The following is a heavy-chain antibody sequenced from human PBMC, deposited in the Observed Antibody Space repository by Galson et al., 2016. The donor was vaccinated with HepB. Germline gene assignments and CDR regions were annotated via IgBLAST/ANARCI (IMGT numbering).Heavy chain of an antibody. CDR2: INHSGNT. CDR1: GETFNGYY. Sequence: SETLSLTCAVFGETFNGYYWTWIRQPPGKGLEWIGEINHSGNTNYNPSLKSRVNLSVGMSKKQLSLELTSVTAADTAIYFCARGTYYDSATRFDHWGQGSLVTVAS. J-gene: IGHJ5*02. D-gene: IGHD5-12*01. V-gene: IGHV4-34*01. CDR3: ARGTYYDSATRFDH.